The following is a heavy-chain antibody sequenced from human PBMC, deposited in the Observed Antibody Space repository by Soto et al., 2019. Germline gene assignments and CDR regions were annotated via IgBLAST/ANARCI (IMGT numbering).Heavy chain of an antibody. CDR3: ARHRRDYPSGI. CDR1: GYGFTSYW. V-gene: IGHV5-51*01. CDR2: IYAGDTDT. Sequence: GESLKISFKGSGYGFTSYWIGWVRQMPGKGLEWVGIIYAGDTDTRYSTSFQVLVTISADKSISTAYLHWSSLEASDSAMYYCARHRRDYPSGIWGQGTMVTVAS. D-gene: IGHD3-10*01. J-gene: IGHJ3*02.